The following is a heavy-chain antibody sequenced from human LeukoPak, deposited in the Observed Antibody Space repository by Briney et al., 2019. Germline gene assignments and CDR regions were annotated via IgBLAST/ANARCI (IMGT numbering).Heavy chain of an antibody. Sequence: GGSLRLSCAGSGFTFSSHAMSWVRQAPGKGLEWVANIKQDGSEKYYVNSVKGRFTISRDNAKNSLYLQMNSLRAEDTAIYYCAREDDWNYEDYWGQGTLVTVSS. J-gene: IGHJ4*02. CDR2: IKQDGSEK. V-gene: IGHV3-7*01. D-gene: IGHD1-7*01. CDR3: AREDDWNYEDY. CDR1: GFTFSSHA.